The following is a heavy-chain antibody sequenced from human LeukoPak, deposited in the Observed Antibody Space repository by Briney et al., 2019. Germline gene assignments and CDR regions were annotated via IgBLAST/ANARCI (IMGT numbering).Heavy chain of an antibody. D-gene: IGHD3-10*01. CDR3: VRVFEGVEDS. CDR1: GFTVSNNY. J-gene: IGHJ4*02. CDR2: IYSGGST. V-gene: IGHV3-53*01. Sequence: PGGSLRLSCAASGFTVSNNYMSWVRQAPGKGLEWVSVIYSGGSTYYADSVKGRFTISRDTSKNTLCLQMNSLRAEDTAVYYCVRVFEGVEDSWGQGTLVTVSS.